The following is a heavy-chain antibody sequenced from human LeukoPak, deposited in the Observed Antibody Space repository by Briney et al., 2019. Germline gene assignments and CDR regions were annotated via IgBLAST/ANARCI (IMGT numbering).Heavy chain of an antibody. J-gene: IGHJ3*02. CDR3: ARGDCSSTSCYTLYAFDI. Sequence: ASVKVSCKASGYTFTGYYMHWVRQAPGQGLEWMGWINPNSGGTNYAQKFQGRVTMTRDTSISTAYMELSRLRSDDTAVYYCARGDCSSTSCYTLYAFDIWGQGTMVTVSS. CDR2: INPNSGGT. V-gene: IGHV1-2*02. D-gene: IGHD2-2*02. CDR1: GYTFTGYY.